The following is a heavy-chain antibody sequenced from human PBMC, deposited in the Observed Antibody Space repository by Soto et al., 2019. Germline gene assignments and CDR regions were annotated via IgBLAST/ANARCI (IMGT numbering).Heavy chain of an antibody. CDR3: ARDAYYYDSSGLGYFDY. V-gene: IGHV3-33*01. Sequence: PGGSLRLSCAASGFTFSSYGMHWVRQAPGKGLEWVAVIWYDGSNKYYADSVKGRFTISRDNSKNTLYLQMNSLRAEDTAVYYCARDAYYYDSSGLGYFDYWGQGTLVTVSS. CDR2: IWYDGSNK. J-gene: IGHJ4*02. D-gene: IGHD3-22*01. CDR1: GFTFSSYG.